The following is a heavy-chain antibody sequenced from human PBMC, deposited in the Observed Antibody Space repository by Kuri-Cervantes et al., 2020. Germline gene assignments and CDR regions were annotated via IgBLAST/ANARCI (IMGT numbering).Heavy chain of an antibody. CDR3: ARGAGSVLLWFGELLTPDYYFDY. Sequence: GESLKISCAASGFTFSDYYMSWIRQAPGKGLEWVANIKQDGSEKYYVDSVKGRFTISRDNAKNSLYLQMNSLRAEDTAVYYCARGAGSVLLWFGELLTPDYYFDYWGQGTLVTVSS. V-gene: IGHV3-7*01. CDR2: IKQDGSEK. D-gene: IGHD3-10*01. J-gene: IGHJ4*02. CDR1: GFTFSDYY.